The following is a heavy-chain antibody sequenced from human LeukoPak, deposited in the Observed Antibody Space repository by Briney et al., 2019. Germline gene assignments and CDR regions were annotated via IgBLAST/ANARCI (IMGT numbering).Heavy chain of an antibody. V-gene: IGHV5-51*01. J-gene: IGHJ4*02. CDR1: GYSFATYW. CDR3: ARYFKGIQLWSGLFDY. D-gene: IGHD5-18*01. Sequence: GESLKISCKASGYSFATYWIGWVRQMPGKGLEWMGIIYPGDSGTRYSPPFQGQVTISADKSITTAYLQWSSLKASDTAMYYCARYFKGIQLWSGLFDYWGQGTLVTVSS. CDR2: IYPGDSGT.